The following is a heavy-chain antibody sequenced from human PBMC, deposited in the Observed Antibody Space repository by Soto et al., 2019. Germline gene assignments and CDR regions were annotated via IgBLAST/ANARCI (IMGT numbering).Heavy chain of an antibody. CDR1: GYSLNDYW. Sequence: GESLKISCKSSGYSLNDYWIGWVRQVPGKGLEWMGIIYPGDSDARYSPSFQGQGTISVDTSINTDFLRRNSLTASDTAMYYCARQSDYDIMADYDYHFDYWGQGTMVTVSS. V-gene: IGHV5-51*01. CDR3: ARQSDYDIMADYDYHFDY. CDR2: IYPGDSDA. D-gene: IGHD3-9*01. J-gene: IGHJ4*02.